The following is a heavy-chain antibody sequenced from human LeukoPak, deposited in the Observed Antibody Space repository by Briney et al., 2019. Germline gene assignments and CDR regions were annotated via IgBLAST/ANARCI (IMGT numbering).Heavy chain of an antibody. CDR2: ISYSGTT. CDR3: AANSADYNSLGSSYKV. V-gene: IGHV4-39*01. J-gene: IGHJ4*02. CDR1: GASISSGSNY. Sequence: KASETLSLTCSVSGASISSGSNYWGWICQPPGKTLEWIGSISYSGTTYYNPSLKSRVTIYVDTSKKQFSLRLSSVTAADSAVYYCAANSADYNSLGSSYKVWGQGTLVTVSS. D-gene: IGHD3-10*01.